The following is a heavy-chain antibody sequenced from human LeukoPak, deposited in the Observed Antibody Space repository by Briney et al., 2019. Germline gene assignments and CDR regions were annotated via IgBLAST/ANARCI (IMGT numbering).Heavy chain of an antibody. CDR1: GFTFSDYY. CDR3: AREGSVVVPHYYFDY. CDR2: ISSSSSYT. J-gene: IGHJ4*02. Sequence: GGSLRLSCAASGFTFSDYYMSWIRQAPGKGLEWVSYISSSSSYTNYADSVKGRFTIPRDNAKNSLYLQMNSLRAEDTAVYYCAREGSVVVPHYYFDYWGQGTLVTVSS. D-gene: IGHD2-2*01. V-gene: IGHV3-11*06.